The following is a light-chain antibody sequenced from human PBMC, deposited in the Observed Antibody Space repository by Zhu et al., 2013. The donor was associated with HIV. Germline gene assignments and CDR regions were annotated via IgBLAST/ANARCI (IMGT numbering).Light chain of an antibody. CDR3: QQYYSTPYS. J-gene: IGKJ2*03. V-gene: IGKV4-1*01. CDR2: WSS. CDR1: QSVLYNSNNKNY. Sequence: DIVMTQSPDSLAVSLGERATINCKSNQSVLYNSNNKNYLAWYQQKPGQSPKLLFYWSSTRESGVPDRFSGSGSGTDFTLTISSLQAEDVAVYYCQQYYSTPYSFGQGTKLGIK.